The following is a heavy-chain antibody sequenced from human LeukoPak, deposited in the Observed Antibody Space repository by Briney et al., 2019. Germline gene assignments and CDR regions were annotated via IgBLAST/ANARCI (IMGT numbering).Heavy chain of an antibody. Sequence: GGSLRLSCAASGFTFSSYWMSWVRQAPGKGLEWVANIKQDGSEKYYVDSVKGRFTISRDNAKNSLYLQMNSLRAEDTAVYYCARGGAAAARKRGIDYWGQGTLVTVSS. D-gene: IGHD6-13*01. J-gene: IGHJ4*02. CDR1: GFTFSSYW. CDR3: ARGGAAAARKRGIDY. V-gene: IGHV3-7*01. CDR2: IKQDGSEK.